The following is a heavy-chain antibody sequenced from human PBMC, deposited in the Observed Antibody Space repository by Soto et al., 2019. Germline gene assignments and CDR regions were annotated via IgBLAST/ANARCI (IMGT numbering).Heavy chain of an antibody. CDR2: ISSSGTTI. Sequence: QVQLVESGGGLVKPGGFLRLSCAASGFTFSDYYMSWIRQSPGKGLEWLSYISSSGTTIFYADSVKGRFTISRDNAKNSLLLEMNSLRAEDTAVYYCARVGSVGGYGSPDNWGQGTLVTVSS. J-gene: IGHJ4*02. CDR1: GFTFSDYY. CDR3: ARVGSVGGYGSPDN. D-gene: IGHD3-10*01. V-gene: IGHV3-11*01.